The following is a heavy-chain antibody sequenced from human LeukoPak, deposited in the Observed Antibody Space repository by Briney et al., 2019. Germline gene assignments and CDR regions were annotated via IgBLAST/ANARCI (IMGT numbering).Heavy chain of an antibody. D-gene: IGHD1-14*01. CDR2: IIPIFGTA. Sequence: ASVKVSCKASGGTFSSYAISWVRQAPGQGLEWMGGIIPIFGTANYAQKFQGRVTMTEDTSTDTAYMDLSSLRSEDTAVYYCATASERYYYYYMDVWGKGTTVTVSS. CDR3: ATASERYYYYYMDV. J-gene: IGHJ6*03. CDR1: GGTFSSYA. V-gene: IGHV1-69*06.